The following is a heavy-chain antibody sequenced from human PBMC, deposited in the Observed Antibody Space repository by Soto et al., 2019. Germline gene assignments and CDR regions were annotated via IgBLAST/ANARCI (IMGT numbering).Heavy chain of an antibody. CDR3: ARVQYSSSYLDY. D-gene: IGHD6-13*01. CDR1: GGSISSGGYY. CDR2: IYYSGST. V-gene: IGHV4-31*03. J-gene: IGHJ4*02. Sequence: QVQLQESGPGLVKPSQTLSLTCTVSGGSISSGGYYWSWIRQHPGKGLEWIGYIYYSGSTYYNPSLKSRFTISVDTSKNQFSLRLSSVTAADTAVYYCARVQYSSSYLDYWGQGTLVTVSS.